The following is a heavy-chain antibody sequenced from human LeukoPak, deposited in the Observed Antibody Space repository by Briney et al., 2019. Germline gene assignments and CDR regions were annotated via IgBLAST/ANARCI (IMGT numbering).Heavy chain of an antibody. Sequence: GGPLRLLCAASGFTIATKYMNWLPQAPGKGLEWVSIIYSGATTYYADSVRGRFTISRDTSKNTVSLQMNSLRAEDTAVYFCARLGDHYHWNLDLWGRGTLVTVSS. V-gene: IGHV3-53*01. D-gene: IGHD3-10*01. CDR2: IYSGATT. CDR1: GFTIATKY. J-gene: IGHJ2*01. CDR3: ARLGDHYHWNLDL.